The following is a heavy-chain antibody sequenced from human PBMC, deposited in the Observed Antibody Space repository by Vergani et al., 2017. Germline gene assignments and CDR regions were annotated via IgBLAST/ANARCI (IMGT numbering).Heavy chain of an antibody. CDR2: ISRSSSYI. CDR1: GFTFSSYS. D-gene: IGHD3-16*02. J-gene: IGHJ4*02. Sequence: EVQLVESGGGLVKPGGSLRLSCAASGFTFSSYSMNWVRQAPGKGLEWVSSISRSSSYIYYADSVKGRFTISRDNAKNSLYLQMNSLRAEDTAVYYCARDTFGGVIDTPDYWGQGTLVTVSS. V-gene: IGHV3-21*01. CDR3: ARDTFGGVIDTPDY.